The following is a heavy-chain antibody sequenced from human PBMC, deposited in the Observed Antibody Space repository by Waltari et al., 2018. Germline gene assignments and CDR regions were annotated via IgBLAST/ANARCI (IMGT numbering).Heavy chain of an antibody. CDR2: FSFDGNRN. CDR3: ARGRGFYDNFGDVAFET. J-gene: IGHJ3*02. Sequence: QVQMVQSGGGVVQPGRSVKLSCAASGFTFRNFAMHWVRQAPGQGVECLAVFSFDGNRNNHIDSLKGRINISRDNSKNTLFLQMNSLRPEDTATYYCARGRGFYDNFGDVAFETWGQGTLVIVSS. V-gene: IGHV3-30*10. CDR1: GFTFRNFA. D-gene: IGHD3-22*01.